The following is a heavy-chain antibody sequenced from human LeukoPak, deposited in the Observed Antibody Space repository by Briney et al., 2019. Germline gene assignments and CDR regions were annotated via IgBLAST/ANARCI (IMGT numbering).Heavy chain of an antibody. CDR2: IYPRDSTT. V-gene: IGHV5-51*01. Sequence: VESLKISCKSSGYTFTHDWIGWVRQMPGKGLEWMGIIYPRDSTTRYSPAFEGQVTISVDKSITTAYLQWSSLKASDTAMYYCARRAIIQGTSALDFWGQGTVVIVSS. J-gene: IGHJ4*02. CDR3: ARRAIIQGTSALDF. D-gene: IGHD3-3*01. CDR1: GYTFTHDW.